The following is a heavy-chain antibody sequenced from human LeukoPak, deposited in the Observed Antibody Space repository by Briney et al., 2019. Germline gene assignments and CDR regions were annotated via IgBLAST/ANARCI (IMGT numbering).Heavy chain of an antibody. V-gene: IGHV1-69*04. J-gene: IGHJ4*02. CDR1: GGTFSSYA. CDR3: AREGNYYDSSGYYYDTRPFDY. CDR2: IIPILGIA. Sequence: ASVKVSCKASGGTFSSYAISRVRQAPGQGLEWMGRIIPILGIANYAQKFQGRVTITADKSTSTAYMELSSLRSEDTAVYYCAREGNYYDSSGYYYDTRPFDYWGQGTLVTVSS. D-gene: IGHD3-22*01.